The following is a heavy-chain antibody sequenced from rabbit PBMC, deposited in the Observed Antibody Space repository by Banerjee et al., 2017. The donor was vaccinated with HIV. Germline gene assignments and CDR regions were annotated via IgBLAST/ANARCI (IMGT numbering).Heavy chain of an antibody. CDR3: ARDLAGVIGWNFNL. CDR1: GFDFSSYG. J-gene: IGHJ4*01. D-gene: IGHD4-1*01. Sequence: QEQLVESGGGLVQPGGSLKLSCKASGFDFSSYGVSWVRQAPGKGLEWIGCIGAASTYYATWAKGRFTISKTSSTTVTLQMTSLTAADTATYFCARDLAGVIGWNFNLWGPGTLVTVS. CDR2: IGAAST. V-gene: IGHV1S45*01.